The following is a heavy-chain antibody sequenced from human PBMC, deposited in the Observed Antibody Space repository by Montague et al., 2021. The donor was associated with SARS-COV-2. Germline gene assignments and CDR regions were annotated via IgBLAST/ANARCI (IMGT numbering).Heavy chain of an antibody. Sequence: SLRLSCAASGFTFSNYDMNWVRQAPGKGPEWISYISTSAYTTSYAGSVKGRFTISRGNGKNSLYLQMNGLRVEDTAVYYCTRDYRSIVGDGLDIWGQGTKVTVSS. CDR2: ISTSAYTT. CDR3: TRDYRSIVGDGLDI. CDR1: GFTFSNYD. J-gene: IGHJ3*02. V-gene: IGHV3-48*03. D-gene: IGHD3-16*02.